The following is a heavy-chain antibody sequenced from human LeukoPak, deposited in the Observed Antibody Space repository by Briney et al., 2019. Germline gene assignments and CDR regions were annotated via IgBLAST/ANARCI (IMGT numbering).Heavy chain of an antibody. J-gene: IGHJ6*02. CDR2: ISYDGGNE. V-gene: IGHV3-30*18. CDR3: AKDSSTSNPYYGLDV. CDR1: EFTFSTYG. D-gene: IGHD4-11*01. Sequence: VQPGRSLRLSCAASEFTFSTYGMHWVRQAPGKGLEWVAVISYDGGNEYYADSVKGRFTISRDNSKNTLYLQMDSLRAEDTAVYYCAKDSSTSNPYYGLDVWGQGTTVTVSS.